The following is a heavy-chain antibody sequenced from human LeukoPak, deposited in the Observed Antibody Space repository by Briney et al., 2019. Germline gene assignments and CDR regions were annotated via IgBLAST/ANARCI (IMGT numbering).Heavy chain of an antibody. D-gene: IGHD4-17*01. Sequence: SETLSLTCAVYGGSFSGYYWSWIRQPPGKGLEWIGEINHSGSTNYNPSLKSRVTISVDTSKNQFSLKLSSVTAADTAVHYCARGPSRGTVTTRFDYWGQGTLVTVSS. CDR1: GGSFSGYY. V-gene: IGHV4-34*01. J-gene: IGHJ4*02. CDR2: INHSGST. CDR3: ARGPSRGTVTTRFDY.